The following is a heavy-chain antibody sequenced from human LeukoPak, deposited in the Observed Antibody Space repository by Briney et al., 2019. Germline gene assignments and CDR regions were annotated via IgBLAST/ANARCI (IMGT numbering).Heavy chain of an antibody. CDR1: GFTFSSYA. CDR3: ARVLYYGSGSYPDY. V-gene: IGHV3-30*15. J-gene: IGHJ4*02. Sequence: GGSLRLSCAASGFTFSSYAMHWVRQAPGKGLEWVAVISYDGSNKYYADSVKGRFTISRDNSKNTLYLQMSSLRAEDTAVYYCARVLYYGSGSYPDYWGQGTLVTVSS. D-gene: IGHD3-10*01. CDR2: ISYDGSNK.